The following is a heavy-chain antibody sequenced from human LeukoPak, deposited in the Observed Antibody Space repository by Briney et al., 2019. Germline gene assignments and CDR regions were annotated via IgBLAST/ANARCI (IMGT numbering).Heavy chain of an antibody. D-gene: IGHD3-16*01. CDR3: VKGGGGFYDY. CDR2: LSSNGGST. CDR1: GFTFSTYA. V-gene: IGHV3-64D*06. Sequence: GGSLRLSCSASGFTFSTYAMHWVRQAPGKGLEYVSALSSNGGSTYYADSVEGRFTISRDNSKNTLYLQMSSLRAEDTAVYYVVKGGGGFYDYWGQGTLVTVSS. J-gene: IGHJ4*02.